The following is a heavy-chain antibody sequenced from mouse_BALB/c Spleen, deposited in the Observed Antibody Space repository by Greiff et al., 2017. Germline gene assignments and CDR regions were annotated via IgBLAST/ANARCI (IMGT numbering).Heavy chain of an antibody. CDR1: GFSLTSYG. CDR3: ASPYGSSYGAMDY. V-gene: IGHV2-9*02. D-gene: IGHD1-1*01. Sequence: VQLQESGPGLVAPSQSLSITCTVSGFSLTSYGVHWVRQPPGKGLEWLGVIWAGGSTNYNSALMSRLSISKDNSKSQVFLKMNSLQTDDTAMYYCASPYGSSYGAMDYWGQGTSVTVSS. CDR2: IWAGGST. J-gene: IGHJ4*01.